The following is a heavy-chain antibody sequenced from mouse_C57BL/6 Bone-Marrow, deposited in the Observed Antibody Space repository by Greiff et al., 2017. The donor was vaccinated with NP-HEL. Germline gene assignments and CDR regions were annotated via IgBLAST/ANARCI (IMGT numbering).Heavy chain of an antibody. D-gene: IGHD2-2*01. CDR2: INPYNGGT. CDR1: GYTFTDYY. V-gene: IGHV1-19*01. Sequence: EVQLQQSGPVLVKPGASVKMSCKASGYTFTDYYMNWVKQSHGKSLEWIGVINPYNGGTSYNQKFKGKATLTVDKSSSTAYMELNSLTSEDSAVYYCASYGYDVYYFDYWGQGTTLTVSS. CDR3: ASYGYDVYYFDY. J-gene: IGHJ2*01.